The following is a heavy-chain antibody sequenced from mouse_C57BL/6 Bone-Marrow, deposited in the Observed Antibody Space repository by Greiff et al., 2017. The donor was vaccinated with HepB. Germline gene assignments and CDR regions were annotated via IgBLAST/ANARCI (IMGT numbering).Heavy chain of an antibody. V-gene: IGHV5-2*01. CDR3: ARPPDYYGSSSWFAY. CDR1: EYEFPSHD. J-gene: IGHJ3*01. Sequence: DVKLVESGGGLVQPGESLKLSCESNEYEFPSHDMSWVRKTPEKRLELVAAINSDGGSTYYPDTMERRFIISRDNTKKTLYLQMSSLRSEDTALYYCARPPDYYGSSSWFAYWGQGTLVTVSA. D-gene: IGHD1-1*01. CDR2: INSDGGST.